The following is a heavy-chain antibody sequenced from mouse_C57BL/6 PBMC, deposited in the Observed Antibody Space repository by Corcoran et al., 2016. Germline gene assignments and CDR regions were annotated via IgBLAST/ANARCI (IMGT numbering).Heavy chain of an antibody. CDR1: GYTFTTYG. J-gene: IGHJ3*01. D-gene: IGHD3-2*02. Sequence: QIQLVQSGPELKKPGETVKISCKASGYTFTTYGMSWVKQAPGKGLKWMGWINTYSGVPTYADDFKGRFAFSLETSASTAYLQINNLKNEDTSTYFWARWDSSAWFAYWGQGTLVTVSA. CDR2: INTYSGVP. CDR3: ARWDSSAWFAY. V-gene: IGHV9-3*01.